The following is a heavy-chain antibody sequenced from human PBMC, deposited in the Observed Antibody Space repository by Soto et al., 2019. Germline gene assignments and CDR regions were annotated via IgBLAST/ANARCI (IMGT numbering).Heavy chain of an antibody. Sequence: QVQLVQSGAEVKKPGASVKVSCKASGYTFTSYDINWVRQATGQGLEWMGWMNPNSGNTGYAQKFKGRVTMTRNTSISTAYMELSSLRSEDTAVYYCARVYYYDSSGYYYYFDYWGQGTLVTVSS. CDR1: GYTFTSYD. V-gene: IGHV1-8*01. J-gene: IGHJ4*02. D-gene: IGHD3-22*01. CDR3: ARVYYYDSSGYYYYFDY. CDR2: MNPNSGNT.